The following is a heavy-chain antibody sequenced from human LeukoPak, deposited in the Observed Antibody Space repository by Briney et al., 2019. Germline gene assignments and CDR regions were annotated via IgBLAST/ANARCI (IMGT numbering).Heavy chain of an antibody. CDR2: IHQIGRG. CDR1: GYSISRGYY. CDR3: AGNYYDSSGPFS. Sequence: SETLSLTCTASGYSISRGYYWGWIRQPPGKGLEWIGSIHQIGRGHYNPSLQSRVTISVDTSKNQFSLKLSSVTAADTAVYYCAGNYYDSSGPFSWSQGTLVTVSS. J-gene: IGHJ4*02. V-gene: IGHV4-38-2*02. D-gene: IGHD3-22*01.